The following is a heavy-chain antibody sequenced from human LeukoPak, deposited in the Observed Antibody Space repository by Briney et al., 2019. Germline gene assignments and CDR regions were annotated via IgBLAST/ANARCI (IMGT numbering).Heavy chain of an antibody. CDR3: ARSPLYYDILAGPVDY. CDR1: GYTLTELS. J-gene: IGHJ4*02. D-gene: IGHD3-9*01. CDR2: FDPEDGET. Sequence: GASVKVSCKVSGYTLTELSMHWVRQAPGKGLEWMGGFDPEDGETIYAQKFQGRVTMTEDTSTDTAYMELSSLRSEDTAVYYCARSPLYYDILAGPVDYWGQGTLVTVSS. V-gene: IGHV1-24*01.